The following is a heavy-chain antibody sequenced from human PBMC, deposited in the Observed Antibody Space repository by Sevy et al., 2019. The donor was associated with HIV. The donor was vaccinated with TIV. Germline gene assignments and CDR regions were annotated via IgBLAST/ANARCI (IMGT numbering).Heavy chain of an antibody. Sequence: SGPTLVKPTQTLTLTCTFSGFSLTTSGVGVGWIRQPPGKALEWLALIYWDDDKYYSPSLKSRVTITKDTSKNQVVLRMTNIDPVDTATYFCAHRPYGDYVGGFDVWGQGTLVTVSS. J-gene: IGHJ3*01. CDR2: IYWDDDK. CDR3: AHRPYGDYVGGFDV. V-gene: IGHV2-5*02. CDR1: GFSLTTSGVG. D-gene: IGHD4-17*01.